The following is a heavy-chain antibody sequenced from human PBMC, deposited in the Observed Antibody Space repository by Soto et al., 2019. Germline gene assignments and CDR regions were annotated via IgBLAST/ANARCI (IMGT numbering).Heavy chain of an antibody. CDR2: INQDGGER. V-gene: IGHV3-7*04. J-gene: IGHJ4*02. Sequence: EVQLVESGGGLVQPGGSLRLSCAASEFTFSTYWMTWVRQAPGKGLEWVANINQDGGERYYVDSVKGRFTISXXXXXXXXXXXMNSLRAEDTAVYYCARARYSIDYWGQGTLVTVSS. CDR1: EFTFSTYW. D-gene: IGHD6-13*01. CDR3: ARARYSIDY.